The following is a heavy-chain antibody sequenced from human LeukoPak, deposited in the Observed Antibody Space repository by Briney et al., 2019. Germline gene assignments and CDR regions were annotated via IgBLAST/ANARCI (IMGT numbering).Heavy chain of an antibody. CDR2: ISGSGGST. CDR3: AKDLGVLRYFDTPNFDY. CDR1: GFTCSSYA. J-gene: IGHJ4*02. V-gene: IGHV3-23*01. D-gene: IGHD3-9*01. Sequence: PGGSLRLSCAASGFTCSSYAMSWVRQAPGKALEWVSAISGSGGSTYYADSVKGRFTISRDNSKNTLYLQMNSLRAEDTAVYYCAKDLGVLRYFDTPNFDYWGQGTLVTVSS.